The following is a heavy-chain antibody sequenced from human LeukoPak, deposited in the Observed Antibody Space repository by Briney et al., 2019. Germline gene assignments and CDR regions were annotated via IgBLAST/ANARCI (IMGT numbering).Heavy chain of an antibody. V-gene: IGHV4-39*07. Sequence: PSETLSLTCTVSGGSISSSSYYWGWIRQPPGKGLEWIGSIYYSGNTYYNPSLKSRVTISVDTCKNQFSLKLSSVTAADTAVYYCARAGYGSALSDFDYWGLGTLVTVSS. CDR2: IYYSGNT. CDR1: GGSISSSSYY. J-gene: IGHJ4*02. CDR3: ARAGYGSALSDFDY. D-gene: IGHD3-10*01.